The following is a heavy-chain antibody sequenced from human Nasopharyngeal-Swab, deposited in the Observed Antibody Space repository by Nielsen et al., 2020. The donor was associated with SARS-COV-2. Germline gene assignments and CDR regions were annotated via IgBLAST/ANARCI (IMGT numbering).Heavy chain of an antibody. CDR1: GFTFSGYT. D-gene: IGHD1-7*01. CDR3: ARDTGGPPNYFDP. V-gene: IGHV3-21*01. J-gene: IGHJ5*02. CDR2: ISSTTPYI. Sequence: GESLKISCVASGFTFSGYTMNWVRQAPGKGLEWISSISSTTPYIYYADSVKGRFTISRDNAKNSLYLQMNFLRVEDTAMYYCARDTGGPPNYFDPWGQGTPVTVSS.